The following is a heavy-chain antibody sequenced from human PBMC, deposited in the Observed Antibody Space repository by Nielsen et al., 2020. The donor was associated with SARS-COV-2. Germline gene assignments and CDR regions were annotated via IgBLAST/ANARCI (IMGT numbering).Heavy chain of an antibody. Sequence: GESLKISCIASGFTFNIYAMAWVRRTPGRGLQWVSGISASGGSTYYTDSVKGRFAVSRDNSRNTLYLQMNSLKAEDTAVYYCSRRGTFDYWGQGTLVTVSS. CDR1: GFTFNIYA. J-gene: IGHJ4*02. CDR2: ISASGGST. V-gene: IGHV3-23*01. CDR3: SRRGTFDY.